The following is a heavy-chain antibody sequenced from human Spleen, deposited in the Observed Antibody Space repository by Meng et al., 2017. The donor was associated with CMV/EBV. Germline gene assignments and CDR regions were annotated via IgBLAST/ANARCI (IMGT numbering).Heavy chain of an antibody. D-gene: IGHD2-2*01. J-gene: IGHJ4*02. CDR2: IRYDGSNK. Sequence: GESLKISCAAPGFTFSSYGMHWVRQAPGKGLEWVAFIRYDGSNKYYADSVKGRFTISRDNSKNTLYLQMNSLRAEDTAVYYCAREKDIVVVPAPSGAGYWGQGTLVTVS. V-gene: IGHV3-30*02. CDR1: GFTFSSYG. CDR3: AREKDIVVVPAPSGAGY.